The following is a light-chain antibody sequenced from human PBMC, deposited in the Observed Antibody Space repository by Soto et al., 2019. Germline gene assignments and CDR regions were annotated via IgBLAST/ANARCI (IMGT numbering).Light chain of an antibody. V-gene: IGKV3D-20*02. CDR1: QSVSSSY. Sequence: EIVLTQSPGTLSLSPGERATLSCRASQSVSSSYLAWYQQKTGQAPRLLIDGASSRATGIPARFSGSGSGTDFTLNISSLEPEDFAVYYCQQRSNWPPPITFGQGTKLDIK. CDR2: GAS. CDR3: QQRSNWPPPIT. J-gene: IGKJ1*01.